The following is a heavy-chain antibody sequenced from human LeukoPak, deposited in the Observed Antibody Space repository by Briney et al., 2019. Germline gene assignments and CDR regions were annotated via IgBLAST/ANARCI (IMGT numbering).Heavy chain of an antibody. CDR1: GFTFSSYA. D-gene: IGHD2-2*01. CDR3: AKQKGYCSSTSCYRNWFDP. J-gene: IGHJ5*02. V-gene: IGHV3-23*01. CDR2: ISGSGGST. Sequence: GGSLRLSCAASGFTFSSYAMSWVRQAPGKGLEWVSAISGSGGSTYYADSVKGRFTISRDNSKNTLYLQMNSLRAEDTAVCYCAKQKGYCSSTSCYRNWFDPWGQGTLVTVSS.